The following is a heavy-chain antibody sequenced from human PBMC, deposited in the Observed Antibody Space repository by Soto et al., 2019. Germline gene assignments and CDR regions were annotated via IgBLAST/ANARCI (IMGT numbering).Heavy chain of an antibody. Sequence: QVQLVQSGAEVKKPGASVKVSCKTSGYTFTNFGISWVRQAPGQGLEWMGWISTYNGNTNYAQKFQGSVTMTTDTSTRTAYMELRCLRSDDTAVYYCAGGGTPIDYWGQGTLVTVSS. CDR3: AGGGTPIDY. V-gene: IGHV1-18*01. CDR1: GYTFTNFG. D-gene: IGHD3-16*01. CDR2: ISTYNGNT. J-gene: IGHJ4*02.